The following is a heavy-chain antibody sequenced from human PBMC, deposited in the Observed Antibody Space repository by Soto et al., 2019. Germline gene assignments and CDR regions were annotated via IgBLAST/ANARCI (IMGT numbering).Heavy chain of an antibody. D-gene: IGHD3-22*01. CDR2: ISGSGGST. Sequence: GSLRLSCAASGFTFSRYAMSWVRQAPGKGLEWVSAISGSGGSTYYADSVKGRFTIPRDNSKNTLYLQMNSLRAEDTAVYYCAKDPISGGYTDNWFDPWGQGTLVTGSS. J-gene: IGHJ5*02. V-gene: IGHV3-23*01. CDR3: AKDPISGGYTDNWFDP. CDR1: GFTFSRYA.